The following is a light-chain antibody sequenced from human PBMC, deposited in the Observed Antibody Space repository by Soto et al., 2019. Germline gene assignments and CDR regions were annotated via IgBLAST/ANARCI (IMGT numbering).Light chain of an antibody. J-gene: IGLJ2*01. V-gene: IGLV1-44*01. CDR3: AAWDDSLNGPVG. Sequence: QSVLTQPPSASGTPGQRVTISCSGRSSNIGSNTVNWYQQLPGTAPKRLIESNNQRPSGDPDRFAGSKSGTAASRAISGLQSEDEADHYGAAWDDSLNGPVGFGGGTKGTGL. CDR2: SNN. CDR1: SSNIGSNT.